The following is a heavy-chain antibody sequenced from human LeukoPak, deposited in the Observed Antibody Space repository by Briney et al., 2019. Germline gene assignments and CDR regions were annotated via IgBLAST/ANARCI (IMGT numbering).Heavy chain of an antibody. J-gene: IGHJ3*02. D-gene: IGHD3-3*01. CDR1: GFTVSSNY. V-gene: IGHV3-53*01. CDR2: IYTGGGT. CDR3: ARGRFLDAFDI. Sequence: GGSLRLACAASGFTVSSNYMSWVRQAPGKGLEWVSVIYTGGGTYYADSVKGRFTISRDNSKDTLYLQMNSLRAEDTAVYYCARGRFLDAFDIWGQGTMVTVSS.